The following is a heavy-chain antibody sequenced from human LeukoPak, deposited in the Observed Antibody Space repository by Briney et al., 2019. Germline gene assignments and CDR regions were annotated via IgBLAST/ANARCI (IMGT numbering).Heavy chain of an antibody. CDR3: ARATHYYESSGYDY. CDR1: GFTFDDYG. J-gene: IGHJ4*02. D-gene: IGHD3-22*01. CDR2: INWNGGST. Sequence: GGSLRLSCAASGFTFDDYGMSWVRQAPGRGLEWVSGINWNGGSTGYADSVKGRFTISRDNAKNSLYLQMNSLRAEDTALYYCARATHYYESSGYDYWGQGTLVTVSS. V-gene: IGHV3-20*04.